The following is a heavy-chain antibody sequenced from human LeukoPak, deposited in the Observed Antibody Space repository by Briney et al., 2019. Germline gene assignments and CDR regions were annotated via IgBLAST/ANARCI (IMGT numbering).Heavy chain of an antibody. CDR3: VTYYFDSSGPKKNY. Sequence: SEILSLTCAVYGGSFSGYYWSWIRQPPGKGLEWIGEINHSGSTNYNPSLKSRVTISVDTSKKQFSLKLSSVTAADTAVYYCVTYYFDSSGPKKNYWGQGTLVTVSS. D-gene: IGHD3-22*01. V-gene: IGHV4-34*01. J-gene: IGHJ4*02. CDR1: GGSFSGYY. CDR2: INHSGST.